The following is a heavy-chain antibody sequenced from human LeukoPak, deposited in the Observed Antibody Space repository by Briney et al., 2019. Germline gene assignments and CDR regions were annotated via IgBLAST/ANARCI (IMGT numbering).Heavy chain of an antibody. V-gene: IGHV4-34*01. D-gene: IGHD5-12*01. Sequence: PSETLSLTCAVYGGSFSGYYWSWIRQPPGKGLEWIGEINHSGSTSYNPSLKSRVTISVDTSKNQFSLKLSSVTAADTAVYYCARVDEVATITLFDYWGQGTLVTVSS. CDR2: INHSGST. CDR1: GGSFSGYY. J-gene: IGHJ4*02. CDR3: ARVDEVATITLFDY.